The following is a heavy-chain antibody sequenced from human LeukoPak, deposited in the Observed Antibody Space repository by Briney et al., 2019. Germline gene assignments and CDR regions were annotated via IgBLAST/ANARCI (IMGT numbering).Heavy chain of an antibody. J-gene: IGHJ5*02. CDR2: IYYSGSS. V-gene: IGHV4-31*03. D-gene: IGHD6-6*01. CDR1: GGPISSGGYY. Sequence: SDTLSLTCTVSGGPISSGGYYWSWIRQHPGKGLQWLGYIYYSGSSYYNPSLKSRVTISVDTPKNQFSLKLSSVTAADTAVYYCARYKYSSSGGNWFDPWGQGTLVTVSS. CDR3: ARYKYSSSGGNWFDP.